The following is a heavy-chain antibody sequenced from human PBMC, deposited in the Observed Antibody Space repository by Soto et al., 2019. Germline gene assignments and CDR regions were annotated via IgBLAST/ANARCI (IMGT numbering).Heavy chain of an antibody. J-gene: IGHJ6*03. CDR2: INHSGST. CDR1: GGSFSGYY. CDR3: ARTIVATKQGYYMDV. Sequence: SETLSLTCAVYGGSFSGYYWSWIRQPPGKGLEWIGEINHSGSTNYNPSLKSRVTISVDTSKNQFSLKLSSVTAADTAVYHCARTIVATKQGYYMDVWGKGTTVTVSS. V-gene: IGHV4-34*01. D-gene: IGHD5-12*01.